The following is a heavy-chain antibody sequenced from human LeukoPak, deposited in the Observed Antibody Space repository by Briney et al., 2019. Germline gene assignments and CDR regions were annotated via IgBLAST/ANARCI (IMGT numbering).Heavy chain of an antibody. Sequence: SETLSLTCTVSGGSISSSSYYWGWIRRPPGKGLEWIGSIYYSGSTYYNPSPKSRVTISVDTSKNQFSLKLSSVTAADTAVYYCAREGSIAAAVPFDYWGQGTLVTVSS. CDR1: GGSISSSSYY. V-gene: IGHV4-39*01. J-gene: IGHJ4*02. CDR3: AREGSIAAAVPFDY. CDR2: IYYSGST. D-gene: IGHD6-13*01.